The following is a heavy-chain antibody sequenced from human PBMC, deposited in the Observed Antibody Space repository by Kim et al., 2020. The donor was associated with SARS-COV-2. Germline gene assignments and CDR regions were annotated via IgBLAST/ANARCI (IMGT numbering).Heavy chain of an antibody. V-gene: IGHV3-30*18. CDR2: ISYDGSNK. D-gene: IGHD4-17*01. Sequence: GGSLRLSCAASGFTFSSYGMHWVRQAPGKGLEWVAVISYDGSNKYYAASVKGRFTISRDNSKNTLYLQMNSLRAEDTAVYYCAKDRGGDYGEYGMDVGGQGTTVTVSS. CDR1: GFTFSSYG. CDR3: AKDRGGDYGEYGMDV. J-gene: IGHJ6*02.